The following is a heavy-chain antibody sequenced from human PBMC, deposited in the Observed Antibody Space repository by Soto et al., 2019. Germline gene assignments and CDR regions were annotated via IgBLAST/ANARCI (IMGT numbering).Heavy chain of an antibody. D-gene: IGHD6-13*01. CDR3: AGEGGGSGWYGGGYYFDY. CDR1: GFTFSSYG. Sequence: QVQLVESGGGVIQPGRSLRLSCAASGFTFSSYGMHWVRQAPGKGLEWVAVIWYDGSNKYYADSVKGRFTISRDNSKNALYLQRSGLRAGGRAVYYCAGEGGGSGWYGGGYYFDYWGQGTLVTVSS. V-gene: IGHV3-33*01. J-gene: IGHJ4*02. CDR2: IWYDGSNK.